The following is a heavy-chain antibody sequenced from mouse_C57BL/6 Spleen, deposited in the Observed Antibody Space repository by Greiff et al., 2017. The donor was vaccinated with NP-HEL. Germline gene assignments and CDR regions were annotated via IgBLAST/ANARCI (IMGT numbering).Heavy chain of an antibody. D-gene: IGHD2-3*01. CDR2: ISYGGSYT. V-gene: IGHV5-4*03. CDR1: GFTFSSYA. Sequence: EVKLVESGGGLVKPGGSLKLSCAASGFTFSSYAMSWVRQTPEKRLEWVATISYGGSYTYYPDNVKGRFTISRDNAKNNLYLQMSHLKSEDTAMYYCARAFYDGYYDYAMDYWGQGTSVTVSS. CDR3: ARAFYDGYYDYAMDY. J-gene: IGHJ4*01.